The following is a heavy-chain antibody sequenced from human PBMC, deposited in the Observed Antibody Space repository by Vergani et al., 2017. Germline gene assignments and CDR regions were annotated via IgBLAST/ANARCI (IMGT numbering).Heavy chain of an antibody. CDR3: ARGWYYYGSGSDQYPPQYYYYYYMDV. V-gene: IGHV4-34*01. CDR2: IKHSGST. J-gene: IGHJ6*03. CDR1: GGSFSGYY. D-gene: IGHD3-10*01. Sequence: QVQLQQWGAGLLKPSETLSLTCAVYGGSFSGYYWSWIRQPPGKGLEWIGEIKHSGSTNYNPSLKSRVTISVDTSTNPFSLKLSFVTAADAAVYYCARGWYYYGSGSDQYPPQYYYYYYMDVWGKGTTVTVSS.